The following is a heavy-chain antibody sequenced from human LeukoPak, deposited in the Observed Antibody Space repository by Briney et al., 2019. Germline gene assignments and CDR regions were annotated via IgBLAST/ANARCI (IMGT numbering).Heavy chain of an antibody. Sequence: GGSLRLSCAASGITFSNYWMTWVRQAPGKGLEWVANIKRDGSEKYYVDSVEGRFTISRDNAKNSLYLQMNSLRAEDTAVYYCARETLAPGSPFDYWGQGTLVTVSS. CDR3: ARETLAPGSPFDY. J-gene: IGHJ4*02. CDR1: GITFSNYW. CDR2: IKRDGSEK. V-gene: IGHV3-7*01. D-gene: IGHD2-2*01.